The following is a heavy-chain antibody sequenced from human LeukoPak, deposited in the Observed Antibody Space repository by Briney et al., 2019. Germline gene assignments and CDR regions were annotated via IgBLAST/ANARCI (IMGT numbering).Heavy chain of an antibody. J-gene: IGHJ4*02. CDR2: IYYSGST. V-gene: IGHV4-39*01. Sequence: PSETLSLTCTVSGDSISSSNSYRGWIRQPPGKGLEWIGSIYYSGSTYYNPSLKSRVTISVDTSKNQFSLKLSSVTAADTAVYYCARGTTVTTGFDYWGQGTLVTVSS. CDR3: ARGTTVTTGFDY. CDR1: GDSISSSNSY. D-gene: IGHD4-11*01.